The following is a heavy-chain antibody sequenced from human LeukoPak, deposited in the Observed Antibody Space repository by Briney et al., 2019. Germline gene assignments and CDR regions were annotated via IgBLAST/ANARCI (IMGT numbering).Heavy chain of an antibody. J-gene: IGHJ4*02. CDR3: ATQNKSYFDY. CDR1: GYSFTGYS. V-gene: IGHV1-2*02. Sequence: ASVKVSCKASGYSFTGYSMHWVRQAPGQGLEWMGWINPTSGGTKFAQKFQGRVTMTRDTSISTAYMEVSRLRSDDTAVYYCATQNKSYFDYWGQGTLVTLYS. CDR2: INPTSGGT.